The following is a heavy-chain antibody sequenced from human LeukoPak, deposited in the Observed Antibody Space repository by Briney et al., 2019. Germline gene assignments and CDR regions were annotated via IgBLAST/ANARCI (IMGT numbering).Heavy chain of an antibody. CDR2: ISAYNSNT. V-gene: IGHV1-18*04. CDR1: GYTFTGYY. D-gene: IGHD2-2*02. J-gene: IGHJ3*02. Sequence: ASVKVSCKASGYTFTGYYMHWARQAPGQGLEWMGWISAYNSNTNYAQKVQGRVTMTTDTSTSTAYMELRSLRSDDTAVYYCARVKALYCSSTSCYRGAFDIWGQGTMVTVSS. CDR3: ARVKALYCSSTSCYRGAFDI.